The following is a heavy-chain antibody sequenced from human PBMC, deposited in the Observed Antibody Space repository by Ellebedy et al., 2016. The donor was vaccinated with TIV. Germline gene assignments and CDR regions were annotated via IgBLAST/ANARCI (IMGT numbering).Heavy chain of an antibody. V-gene: IGHV3-9*01. CDR1: GFRFADFA. CDR2: ISWNSGTI. D-gene: IGHD3-10*01. J-gene: IGHJ4*02. CDR3: IKATRGSISTFDS. Sequence: SLKISCAASGFRFADFAMHWVRQAPGKGLEWVSGISWNSGTIDYADSVKGRFTISRDNAKNSLFLQMNSLRPEDTALYYCIKATRGSISTFDSWGQGTLVTVSS.